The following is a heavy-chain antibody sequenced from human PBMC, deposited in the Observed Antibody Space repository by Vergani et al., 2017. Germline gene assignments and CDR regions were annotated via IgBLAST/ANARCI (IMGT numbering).Heavy chain of an antibody. CDR1: GFTFSSYS. CDR2: ISSSSSYI. CDR3: ARGIVATIPATDHDAFDI. Sequence: EVQLVESGGGLVKPGGSLRLSCAASGFTFSSYSMNWVRQAPGKGLEWVSSISSSSSYICYADSVKGRFTISRDNAKNSLYLQMNSLRAEDTAVYYCARGIVATIPATDHDAFDIWGQGTMVTVSS. D-gene: IGHD5-12*01. J-gene: IGHJ3*02. V-gene: IGHV3-21*01.